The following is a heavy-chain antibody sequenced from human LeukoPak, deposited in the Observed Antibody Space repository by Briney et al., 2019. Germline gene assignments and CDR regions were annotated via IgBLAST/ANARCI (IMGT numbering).Heavy chain of an antibody. CDR3: ARGRVPAAILGLYFDY. D-gene: IGHD2-2*01. J-gene: IGHJ4*02. CDR2: IYYTGST. V-gene: IGHV4-59*01. CDR1: GGSISSYH. Sequence: PSETLSLTCTVSGGSISSYHWSWIRQPPGKGLEWIGFIYYTGSTNYNPSLESRVTMSVGTSKNQFSLKLSSVTAADTAVYYCARGRVPAAILGLYFDYWGQGSLVTVS.